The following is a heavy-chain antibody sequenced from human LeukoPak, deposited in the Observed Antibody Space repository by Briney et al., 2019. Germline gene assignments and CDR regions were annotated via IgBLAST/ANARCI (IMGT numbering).Heavy chain of an antibody. J-gene: IGHJ4*02. CDR3: ARNRGYSYGYFPDY. Sequence: GASVKVSFKASGGTFSSYAISWVRQAPGQGLEWMGGIIPIFGTANYAQKFQGRVTITADESTGTAYMELSSLRSEDTAVYYCARNRGYSYGYFPDYWGQGTLVTVSS. V-gene: IGHV1-69*13. CDR1: GGTFSSYA. D-gene: IGHD5-18*01. CDR2: IIPIFGTA.